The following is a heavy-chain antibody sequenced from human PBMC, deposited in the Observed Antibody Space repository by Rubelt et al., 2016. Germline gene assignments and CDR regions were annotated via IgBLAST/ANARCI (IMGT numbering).Heavy chain of an antibody. CDR2: ISYGGSNK. V-gene: IGHV3-30*04. CDR3: ARLAHNSGYDSPYYYDSSGYPYYFDY. D-gene: IGHD3-22*01. Sequence: GLEWVAVISYGGSNKYYADSVKGRFTISRDNSKNTLYLQMNSLRAEDTAVYYCARLAHNSGYDSPYYYDSSGYPYYFDYWGQGTLVTVSS. J-gene: IGHJ4*02.